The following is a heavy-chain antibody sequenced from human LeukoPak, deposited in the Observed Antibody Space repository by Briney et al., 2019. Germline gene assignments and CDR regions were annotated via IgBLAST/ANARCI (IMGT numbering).Heavy chain of an antibody. Sequence: PSESLSLTCTVSGGSISSSTYYWGWIRQPPGKGLEWIGSIYYSGTTDYNPSLKSRVTISVDTSMNQFSLKLSSVTAADTAVYYCARHHSSSWYAPFDYWGQGTLVTVSS. D-gene: IGHD6-13*01. CDR3: ARHHSSSWYAPFDY. V-gene: IGHV4-39*01. J-gene: IGHJ4*02. CDR2: IYYSGTT. CDR1: GGSISSSTYY.